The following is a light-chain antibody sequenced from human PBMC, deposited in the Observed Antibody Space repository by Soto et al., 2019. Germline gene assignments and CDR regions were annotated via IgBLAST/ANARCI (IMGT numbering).Light chain of an antibody. V-gene: IGLV2-14*03. J-gene: IGLJ1*01. CDR1: ISDVSGYNF. Sequence: SALPQPASVSGSPGQSITISCTGTISDVSGYNFVSWYQQYPGEAPKLMIYDVSNRPSGVSNRFSGSKSGNTASLTISGLQAEDEADYYCSSYTSSNTYVFGTGTKVTVL. CDR3: SSYTSSNTYV. CDR2: DVS.